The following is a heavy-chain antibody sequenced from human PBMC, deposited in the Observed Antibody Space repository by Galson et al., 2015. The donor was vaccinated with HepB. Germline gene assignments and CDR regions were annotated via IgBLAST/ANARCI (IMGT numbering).Heavy chain of an antibody. V-gene: IGHV1-2*04. CDR1: GYTFAGYY. D-gene: IGHD6-19*01. CDR2: INPNTGGT. Sequence: SVKVSCKASGYTFAGYYMHWVRQAPGQGLEWMGWINPNTGGTNYAQTFQGWVTMTRDTSISTAYMELSRLRSDDTAVYYCAREAKAVTSGWYGKTSTSGMDVCGKGTTVTVSS. J-gene: IGHJ6*04. CDR3: AREAKAVTSGWYGKTSTSGMDV.